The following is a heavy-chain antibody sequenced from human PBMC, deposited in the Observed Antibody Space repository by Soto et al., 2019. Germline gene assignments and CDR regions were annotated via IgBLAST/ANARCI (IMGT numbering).Heavy chain of an antibody. J-gene: IGHJ4*02. CDR3: ARDRAVSARGSFDY. CDR2: IYHSGST. Sequence: QVQLQESGPGLVEPSGTLSLTCAVSVGSVSSTNWWSWVRQPPGKGLAWIGEIYHSGSTYYNPSLKSRVTISVDKSKNQFSLRLSSVTAAATAVYFCARDRAVSARGSFDYWGQGTLVTVSS. D-gene: IGHD6-19*01. V-gene: IGHV4-4*02. CDR1: VGSVSSTNW.